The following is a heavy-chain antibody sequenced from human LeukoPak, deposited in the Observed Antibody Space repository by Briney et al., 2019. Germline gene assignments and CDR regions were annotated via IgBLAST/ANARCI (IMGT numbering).Heavy chain of an antibody. D-gene: IGHD3-16*01. CDR2: INHRGGT. J-gene: IGHJ4*02. Sequence: SETLSLTCAVYGGSFTDYYLTWVRQPPEKGLEWIGEINHRGGTNYNPSLQSRVTISLDTSKSQFSLKLSSVTAADTAFYYCARGRLSGSYALYYFDYWGQGTLVTVSS. V-gene: IGHV4-34*01. CDR1: GGSFTDYY. CDR3: ARGRLSGSYALYYFDY.